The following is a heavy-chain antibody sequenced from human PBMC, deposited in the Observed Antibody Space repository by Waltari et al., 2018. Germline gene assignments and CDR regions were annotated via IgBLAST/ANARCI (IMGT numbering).Heavy chain of an antibody. CDR2: IYHTGSS. V-gene: IGHV4-61*01. J-gene: IGHJ6*03. CDR1: GGSVSSGNYY. Sequence: QVQLQESGPGLVKPSETLSLTCTVSGGSVSSGNYYWRWILQPPGKGLEWIGHIYHTGSSNYNPSLKSRVTISVDTSKNQFSLKLTSVIAADTAVYYCARDGGTCVTTTCSYYYYYMDVWGKGTTVTVSS. CDR3: ARDGGTCVTTTCSYYYYYMDV. D-gene: IGHD3-22*01.